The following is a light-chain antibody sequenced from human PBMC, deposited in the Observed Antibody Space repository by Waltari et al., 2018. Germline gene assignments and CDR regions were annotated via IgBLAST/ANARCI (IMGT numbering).Light chain of an antibody. J-gene: IGLJ3*02. CDR1: SGHSSYA. CDR3: QTWGTGNWV. Sequence: QLVLTQSPSASASLGASVKLTSTLSSGHSSYAIAWHQQQPEKGPRFLMKVNSDGSHRKGDGIPDRLSGSSSGAERYLTISRLQSEDEADYYCQTWGTGNWVFGGGTKLTVL. V-gene: IGLV4-69*01. CDR2: VNSDGSH.